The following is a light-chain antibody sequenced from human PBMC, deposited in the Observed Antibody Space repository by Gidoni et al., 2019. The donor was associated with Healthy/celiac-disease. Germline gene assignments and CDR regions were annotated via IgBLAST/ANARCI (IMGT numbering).Light chain of an antibody. Sequence: IVMTQSPLSLPVTPGEPASISCRSSQSLLHSNGYNYLDWYLQKPGQSPQLLIYLGSNRASGVPDRFSGSGSGTDVTLKISRVEAEDVGVYYCMQALQTLSITFGQGTRLEIK. V-gene: IGKV2-28*01. CDR1: QSLLHSNGYNY. CDR3: MQALQTLSIT. CDR2: LGS. J-gene: IGKJ5*01.